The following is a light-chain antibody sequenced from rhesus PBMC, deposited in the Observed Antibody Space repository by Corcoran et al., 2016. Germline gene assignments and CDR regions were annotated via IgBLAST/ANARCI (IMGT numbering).Light chain of an antibody. V-gene: IGKV1-32*02. Sequence: DIQMSQSPSSLSASVGDRVTITCRASQGISSYLNWYKQKPGKAPKLLIYYANSLASGVPSRFSGSGSGTDFTLTISSLQPEDVATYYCQQGNSNPLTFGGGTKVELK. J-gene: IGKJ4*01. CDR1: QGISSY. CDR3: QQGNSNPLT. CDR2: YAN.